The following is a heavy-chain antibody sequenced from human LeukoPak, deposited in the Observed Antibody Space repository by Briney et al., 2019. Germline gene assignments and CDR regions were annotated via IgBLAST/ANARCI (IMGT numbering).Heavy chain of an antibody. CDR2: ISSGSSTK. Sequence: GGSLRLSCAASGFTFSSYSMNWVRQAPGKGLEWVSYISSGSSTKYYADSVKGRFTISRDNGKNSLYLQMNSPRAEDTAVYYCAKDRYDTSGYYFFDAFDIWGQGTMVTVSS. CDR1: GFTFSSYS. CDR3: AKDRYDTSGYYFFDAFDI. J-gene: IGHJ3*02. D-gene: IGHD3-22*01. V-gene: IGHV3-48*04.